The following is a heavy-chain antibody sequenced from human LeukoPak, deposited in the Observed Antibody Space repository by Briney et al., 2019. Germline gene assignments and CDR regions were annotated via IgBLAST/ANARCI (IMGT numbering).Heavy chain of an antibody. CDR1: GGTFSSYA. CDR2: IIPIFGTA. J-gene: IGHJ6*03. Sequence: SVKVSCKASGGTFSSYAISWVRQAPGQGLEWMGGIIPIFGTANYAQKFQGRGTITTDESTSTAYMELSSLRSEDTAVYYCARGNGDYGDYYYYYMDVWGKGTTVTVSS. D-gene: IGHD4-17*01. CDR3: ARGNGDYGDYYYYYMDV. V-gene: IGHV1-69*05.